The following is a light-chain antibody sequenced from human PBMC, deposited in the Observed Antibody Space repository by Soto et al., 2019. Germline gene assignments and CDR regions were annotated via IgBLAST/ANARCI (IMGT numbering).Light chain of an antibody. Sequence: DIQMTQSPSTLSASVGDRVTITCRASQSISIWLAWYQQKPGKAPKLLIYDASSLESGVPSRFSGSGSGTEFTLTISRLQPDDFAGYYCQQYNSYSGTFGQRTKVDI. CDR3: QQYNSYSGT. CDR1: QSISIW. V-gene: IGKV1-5*01. CDR2: DAS. J-gene: IGKJ1*01.